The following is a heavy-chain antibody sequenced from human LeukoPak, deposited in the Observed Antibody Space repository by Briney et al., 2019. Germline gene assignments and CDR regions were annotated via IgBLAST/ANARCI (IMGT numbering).Heavy chain of an antibody. D-gene: IGHD3-16*02. CDR2: IYTSGST. CDR3: ARERLGELSDAFDI. Sequence: SQTLSLTCTVSGGSISSGGYFWSWIRQPAGKGLEWIGRIYTSGSTNYNPSLNSRVTISVDTSTNQFSLRLTSVTAADTAVYYCARERLGELSDAFDIWGQGTMVTVSS. V-gene: IGHV4-61*02. CDR1: GGSISSGGYF. J-gene: IGHJ3*02.